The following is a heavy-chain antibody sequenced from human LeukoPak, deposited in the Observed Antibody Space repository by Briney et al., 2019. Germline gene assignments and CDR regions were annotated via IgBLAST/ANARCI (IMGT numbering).Heavy chain of an antibody. Sequence: RPSETLSLTCTVSGGSISSYYWSWIRQPPGKGLEWIGYIYYSGSTNYNPSLKSRVTISVDTSKNQFSLKLSSVTAADTAVYYCARDGGHSYGYVWEPTGALIFDYWGQGTLVTVSS. J-gene: IGHJ4*02. CDR2: IYYSGST. V-gene: IGHV4-59*01. CDR1: GGSISSYY. CDR3: ARDGGHSYGYVWEPTGALIFDY. D-gene: IGHD5-18*01.